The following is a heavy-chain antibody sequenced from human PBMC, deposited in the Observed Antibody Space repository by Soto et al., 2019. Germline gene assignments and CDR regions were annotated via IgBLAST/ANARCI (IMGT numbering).Heavy chain of an antibody. CDR2: ITPMFGTA. Sequence: QVQLVQSGAEVKQYGSSVKVSCKASGGTFSRYAISWVRQAPAQGLEWMGGITPMFGTANYAQRFQGRATITADESTSTAYMQLSSLRSDDTAVYYCAQTLGLAVAGPGRFDLWGRGTLVTVSS. D-gene: IGHD6-19*01. CDR1: GGTFSRYA. V-gene: IGHV1-69*12. CDR3: AQTLGLAVAGPGRFDL. J-gene: IGHJ2*01.